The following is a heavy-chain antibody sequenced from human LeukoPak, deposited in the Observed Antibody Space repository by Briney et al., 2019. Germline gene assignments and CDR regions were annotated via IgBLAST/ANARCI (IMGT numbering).Heavy chain of an antibody. CDR1: GFTFSSYA. Sequence: VGSLRLSCAASGFTFSSYAVSWVRQAPGKGLEWVSSISGSGGSTYSADSVNGRFTISRDNSKNTLYLQMNSLRAGDTALYYCAKDRSCTNDICHGDFDYWGQGTLVTLSS. J-gene: IGHJ4*02. V-gene: IGHV3-23*01. CDR3: AKDRSCTNDICHGDFDY. D-gene: IGHD2-8*01. CDR2: ISGSGGST.